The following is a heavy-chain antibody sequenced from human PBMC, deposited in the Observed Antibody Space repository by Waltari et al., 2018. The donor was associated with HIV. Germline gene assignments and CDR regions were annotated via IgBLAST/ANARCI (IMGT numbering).Heavy chain of an antibody. CDR2: INTVSGQA. CDR1: GYKFETYA. Sequence: QVRLMQSQSEVKKPGASLRISCQASGYKFETYAMNWLRQGPGQGLEWLGWINTVSGQATVLQLFFGRIDMSLNVSLLTTFLEINDVRLEDSATYYCARGRSSRWFRPWGGFDTWGQGT. J-gene: IGHJ4*03. D-gene: IGHD2-15*01. V-gene: IGHV7-4-1*02. CDR3: ARGRSSRWFRPWGGFDT.